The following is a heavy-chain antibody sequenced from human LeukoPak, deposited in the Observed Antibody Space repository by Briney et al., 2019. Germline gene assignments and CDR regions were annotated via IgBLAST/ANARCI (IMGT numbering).Heavy chain of an antibody. CDR1: GYSISSSYY. CDR3: ARDASTLLRYCSSTSCYAGAYNWFDP. Sequence: SETLSLTCTVSGYSISSSYYWSWIRQPAGKGLEWIGRIYTSGSTNYNPSLKSRVTMSVDTSKNQFPLKLSSVTAADTAVYYCARDASTLLRYCSSTSCYAGAYNWFDPWGQGTLVTVSS. D-gene: IGHD2-2*01. J-gene: IGHJ5*02. V-gene: IGHV4-4*07. CDR2: IYTSGST.